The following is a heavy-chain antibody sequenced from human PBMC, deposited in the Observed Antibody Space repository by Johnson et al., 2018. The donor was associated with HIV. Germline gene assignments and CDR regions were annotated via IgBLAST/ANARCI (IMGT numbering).Heavy chain of an antibody. D-gene: IGHD6-6*01. Sequence: QVQLVESGGGVVQPGRSLRLSCAASGFTFSSNAMHWVRQSPGKGLEWVAVISFDGTNTYYGDSVKGRFTISRDNSNNTLYLQMNSLRTEDTAVYYCARAERSSSGVDAFDIWGQGTMVTVSS. J-gene: IGHJ3*02. CDR1: GFTFSSNA. CDR2: ISFDGTNT. V-gene: IGHV3-30-3*01. CDR3: ARAERSSSGVDAFDI.